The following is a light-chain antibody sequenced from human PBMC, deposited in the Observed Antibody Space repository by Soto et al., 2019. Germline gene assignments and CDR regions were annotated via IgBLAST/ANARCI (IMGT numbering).Light chain of an antibody. Sequence: QSALTQPASVSGSPGQSITISCTGTSSDVGSYNLVSWYQQHPGKVPKLIIYEGTKRPSGLSNRFSGSKSGNTASLTISGLQAEDEADYYCCSYADSSTYVFGTGTKVTVL. V-gene: IGLV2-23*01. CDR1: SSDVGSYNL. CDR3: CSYADSSTYV. CDR2: EGT. J-gene: IGLJ1*01.